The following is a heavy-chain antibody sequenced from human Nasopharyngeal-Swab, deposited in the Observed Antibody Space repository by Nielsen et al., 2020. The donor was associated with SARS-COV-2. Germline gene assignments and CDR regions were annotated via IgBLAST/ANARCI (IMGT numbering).Heavy chain of an antibody. CDR1: GFSLSTSGMC. CDR2: IDWDDDK. CDR3: ARIRGGATTEDWFDP. J-gene: IGHJ5*02. D-gene: IGHD1-26*01. V-gene: IGHV2-70*11. Sequence: SGPTLVKPPQTLTLTCTFSGFSLSTSGMCVSWIRQPPGKALEWLARIDWDDDKYYSTSLKTRLTVSKDTSKNQVVLTMTNMDPVDTATYYCARIRGGATTEDWFDPWGQGTLVTVSS.